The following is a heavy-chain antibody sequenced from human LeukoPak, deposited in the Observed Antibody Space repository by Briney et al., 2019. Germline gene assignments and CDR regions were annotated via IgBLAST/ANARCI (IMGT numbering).Heavy chain of an antibody. CDR1: GDSISSYY. CDR3: ARRGITMVRGANWFDP. CDR2: IYYSGST. V-gene: IGHV4-59*08. D-gene: IGHD3-10*01. J-gene: IGHJ5*02. Sequence: SETLSPTCTVSGDSISSYYWSWIRQPPGKGLEWIGYIYYSGSTNYNPSLKSRVTISVDTSKNQFSLKLSSVTAADTAVYYCARRGITMVRGANWFDPWGQGTLVTVSS.